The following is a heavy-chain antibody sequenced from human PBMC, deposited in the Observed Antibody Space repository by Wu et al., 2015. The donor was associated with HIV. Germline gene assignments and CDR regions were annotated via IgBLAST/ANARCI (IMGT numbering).Heavy chain of an antibody. D-gene: IGHD2-2*01. CDR3: ARGSTYSCSTTVCPGGYYYIDV. CDR2: IIPMFGTP. CDR1: GGTFSNYA. Sequence: QVQLVQSGAEVKKPGSSVKVSCKASGGTFSNYAISWVRQAPGQGLEWMGGIIPMFGTPNYAQKFQGRVTITADESTTTAYMELSSLRSEDTAVYYCARGSTYSCSTTVCPGGYYYIDVWGKGDHGHRLL. V-gene: IGHV1-69*12. J-gene: IGHJ6*03.